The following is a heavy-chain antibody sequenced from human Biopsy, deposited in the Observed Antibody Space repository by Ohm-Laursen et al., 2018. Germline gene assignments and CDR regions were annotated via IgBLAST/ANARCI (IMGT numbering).Heavy chain of an antibody. CDR2: ISGGGTI. D-gene: IGHD4-23*01. CDR1: GFSFSDYH. V-gene: IGHV3-11*01. Sequence: LRLSCAASGFSFSDYHMRWIRQAPGRGLEWVSYISGGGTIYYGDSMNGRVTISRDNAKNSLYLQMHSLRAEDTAVYYCARDTRWSPYSMDVWGQGTTVTVSS. J-gene: IGHJ6*02. CDR3: ARDTRWSPYSMDV.